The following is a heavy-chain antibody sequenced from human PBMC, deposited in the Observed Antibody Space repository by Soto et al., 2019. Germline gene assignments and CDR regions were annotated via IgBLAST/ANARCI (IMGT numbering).Heavy chain of an antibody. Sequence: SETLSLTCTVSGDSMATGGHYYNWIRQVPGKGLEWIGYVYYSGATHYTPSLRARATISRDTSKNQFSLRLISVTAADTALYYCARDKDLQPTVWGFWGQGMQVTVSS. CDR1: GDSMATGGHY. J-gene: IGHJ4*02. V-gene: IGHV4-31*03. CDR3: ARDKDLQPTVWGF. CDR2: VYYSGAT. D-gene: IGHD3-16*01.